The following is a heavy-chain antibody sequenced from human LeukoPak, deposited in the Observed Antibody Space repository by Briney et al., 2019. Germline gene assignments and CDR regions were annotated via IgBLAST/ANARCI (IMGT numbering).Heavy chain of an antibody. CDR3: ARGMTAIWGAFDI. J-gene: IGHJ3*02. V-gene: IGHV4-30-4*08. CDR2: ICYSGIT. D-gene: IGHD2-21*02. Sequence: SETLSLTCTVSGGSISSGGYYWSWIRQHPGKGLEWIGYICYSGITYYNPSLKSRVTISVDTSKNQFSLKLSSVTAADTAVYYCARGMTAIWGAFDIWGQGTMVTVSS. CDR1: GGSISSGGYY.